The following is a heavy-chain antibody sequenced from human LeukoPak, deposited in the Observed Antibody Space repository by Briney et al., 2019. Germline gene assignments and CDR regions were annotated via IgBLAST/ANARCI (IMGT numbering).Heavy chain of an antibody. CDR2: ISGSGST. V-gene: IGHV4-4*07. CDR1: GGSISGYH. D-gene: IGHD2-15*01. J-gene: IGHJ4*02. CDR3: AREGRSSTPGY. Sequence: PSETLSLTCAVSGGSISGYHWSWIRQPAGKGLEWMGRISGSGSTDYNPSLKSRVTMSVDTSENQFSLKLNSVTAADTAVYYCAREGRSSTPGYWGQGTLVTVSS.